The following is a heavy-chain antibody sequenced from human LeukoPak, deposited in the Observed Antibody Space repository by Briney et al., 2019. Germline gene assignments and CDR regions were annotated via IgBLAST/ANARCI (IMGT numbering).Heavy chain of an antibody. Sequence: PSETLSLTCAVYGGSFSGYYWSWIRQPPGKGLEWIGEISLNGRVNYNPSLKSRVTISIDTSKNQFSLKLSSLTAADTAVYYCARAPGWALDHWGLGTLVTVSS. J-gene: IGHJ4*02. CDR2: ISLNGRV. V-gene: IGHV4-34*01. D-gene: IGHD6-19*01. CDR3: ARAPGWALDH. CDR1: GGSFSGYY.